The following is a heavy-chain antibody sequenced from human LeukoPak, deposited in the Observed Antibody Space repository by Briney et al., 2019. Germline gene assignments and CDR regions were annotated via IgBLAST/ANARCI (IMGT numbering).Heavy chain of an antibody. D-gene: IGHD6-13*01. J-gene: IGHJ4*02. V-gene: IGHV4-59*08. CDR1: GGXISSYY. CDR3: ARYSSSWYDY. CDR2: IYYSGST. Sequence: PSETLSLTCTVSGGXISSYYWSWIRQPPGKGLEWIGYIYYSGSTNYNPSLKSRVTISVDTSKNQFSLKLSSLTAADTAVYYCARYSSSWYDYWGQGTLVTVSS.